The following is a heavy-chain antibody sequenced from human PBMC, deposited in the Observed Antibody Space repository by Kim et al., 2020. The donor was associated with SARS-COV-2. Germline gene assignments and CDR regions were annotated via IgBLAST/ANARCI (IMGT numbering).Heavy chain of an antibody. D-gene: IGHD2-21*01. CDR3: ARDFRVWCTNSFFDS. Sequence: GGSLRLSCAASGFTFTTSWMSWVRQAPGKGLEWVANVNQHGSEKYHVDSVKGRFAISRDNAKKSLYLPMHSLRAEETAVYYCARDFRVWCTNSFFDSW. V-gene: IGHV3-7*01. CDR1: GFTFTTSW. CDR2: VNQHGSEK. J-gene: IGHJ5*01.